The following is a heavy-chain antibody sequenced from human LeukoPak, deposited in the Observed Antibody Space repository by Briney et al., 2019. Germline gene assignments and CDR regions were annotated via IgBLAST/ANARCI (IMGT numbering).Heavy chain of an antibody. D-gene: IGHD1-26*01. CDR3: ARPSGGSYPDY. J-gene: IGHJ4*02. Sequence: GRSLRLSCAASGFTFSSYGMHWVRQAPGKGLEWVAVIWYDGSNKYYADSVKGRFTISRDNSKNTLYLQMNSLRAEDTAVYYCARPSGGSYPDYWGQGTLVTVSS. CDR1: GFTFSSYG. CDR2: IWYDGSNK. V-gene: IGHV3-33*01.